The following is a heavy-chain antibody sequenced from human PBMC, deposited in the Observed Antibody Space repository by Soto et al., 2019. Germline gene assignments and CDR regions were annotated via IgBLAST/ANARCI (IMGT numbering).Heavy chain of an antibody. CDR3: ARQRSSGYYATFDI. J-gene: IGHJ3*02. D-gene: IGHD3-22*01. V-gene: IGHV4-59*08. CDR2: IYYSGST. CDR1: GGSISSYY. Sequence: QVQLQESGPGLVKPSETLSLTCTVSGGSISSYYWSWIRQPPGKGLEWIGYIYYSGSTNYNPSLKSRVTISVDASKNQFSLKLSSVTAADTAVYYCARQRSSGYYATFDIWGQGTMVTVSS.